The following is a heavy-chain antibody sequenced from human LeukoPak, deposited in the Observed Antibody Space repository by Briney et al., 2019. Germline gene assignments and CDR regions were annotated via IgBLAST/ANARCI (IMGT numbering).Heavy chain of an antibody. D-gene: IGHD6-19*01. Sequence: SVKVSCKASGGTFSSYAISWVRQAPGQGLEWMGGIIPIFGTANYAQKFQGRVTITADESTRTAYMELSSLRSEDTAVYYCARDLAPYSSGWYAYWGQGTLVTVSS. CDR3: ARDLAPYSSGWYAY. V-gene: IGHV1-69*13. J-gene: IGHJ4*02. CDR2: IIPIFGTA. CDR1: GGTFSSYA.